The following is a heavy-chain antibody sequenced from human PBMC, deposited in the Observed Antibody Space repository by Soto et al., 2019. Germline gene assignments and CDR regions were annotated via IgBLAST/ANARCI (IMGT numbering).Heavy chain of an antibody. J-gene: IGHJ4*01. CDR1: GFSLTTTSVA. D-gene: IGHD1-1*01. V-gene: IGHV2-5*01. CDR2: IYGSDDK. Sequence: QITLKESGPTLVKPTQPLTLTCTFSGFSLTTTSVAVGWIRQPPGKALEWLAIIYGSDDKFYSPSLKTRLTITKDTSTSQVVLTMTNMVPVDTATYYCARRYDPYYFDYWGQGTLITVSS. CDR3: ARRYDPYYFDY.